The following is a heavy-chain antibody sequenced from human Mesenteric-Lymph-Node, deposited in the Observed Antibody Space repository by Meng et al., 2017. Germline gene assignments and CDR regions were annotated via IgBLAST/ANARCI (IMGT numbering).Heavy chain of an antibody. CDR3: ARAGIAAAGIEVYFQH. J-gene: IGHJ1*01. CDR2: INHSGST. CDR1: GWSFSGYY. D-gene: IGHD6-13*01. Sequence: GQLRDAGPALGKPSEPLSLSSAVYGWSFSGYYWSWIRQPPGKGLEWIGEINHSGSTNYNPSLKSRVTISVDTSKNQFSLKLSSVTAADTAVYYCARAGIAAAGIEVYFQHWGQGTLVTVSS. V-gene: IGHV4-34*09.